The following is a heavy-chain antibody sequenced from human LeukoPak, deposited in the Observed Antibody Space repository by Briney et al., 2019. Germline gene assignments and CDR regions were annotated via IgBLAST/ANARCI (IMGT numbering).Heavy chain of an antibody. D-gene: IGHD2-21*01. CDR2: VSPGGYT. V-gene: IGHV4-34*01. CDR1: GVSVNDYY. Sequence: SETLSLTCAVSGVSVNDYYWSWIRQSPEKGLEGIGEVSPGGYTNYNLSVKSRVIISTDTSANHLSLKLRSVTAADTALYYCARIRCGRGQDVCYNHWAQGTLVTVSS. CDR3: ARIRCGRGQDVCYNH. J-gene: IGHJ5*02.